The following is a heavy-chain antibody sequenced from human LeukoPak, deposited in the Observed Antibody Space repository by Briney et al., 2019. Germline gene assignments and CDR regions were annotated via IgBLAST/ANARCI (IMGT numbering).Heavy chain of an antibody. CDR3: ARSGSLGTLDI. J-gene: IGHJ3*02. CDR1: GYSFTNYW. CDR2: IYPGDSDT. V-gene: IGHV5-51*01. D-gene: IGHD1-26*01. Sequence: GESLKISCKGSGYSFTNYWIGWVRQMPGKSLEWMGIIYPGDSDTRYSPSFQGQVTISADKAIGTAYLQWSGLKASDTAIYYCARSGSLGTLDIWGQGTMVTVSS.